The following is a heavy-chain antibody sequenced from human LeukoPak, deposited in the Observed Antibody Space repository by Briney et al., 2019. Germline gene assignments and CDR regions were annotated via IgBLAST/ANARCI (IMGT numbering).Heavy chain of an antibody. Sequence: GGSLRLSCAASGFTFDYFAMHWVRQAPGRGLEWVANINGDGDGKRYADSVKDRFTISRDNARSLVFLQIHSLRDEDTALYYCARDSSPDSATTYYDALDMWGQGTMVTVSS. D-gene: IGHD1-1*01. CDR2: INGDGDGK. CDR1: GFTFDYFA. CDR3: ARDSSPDSATTYYDALDM. V-gene: IGHV3-7*01. J-gene: IGHJ3*02.